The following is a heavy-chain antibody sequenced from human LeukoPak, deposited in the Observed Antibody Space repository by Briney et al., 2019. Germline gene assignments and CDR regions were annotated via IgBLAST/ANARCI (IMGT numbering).Heavy chain of an antibody. J-gene: IGHJ5*02. D-gene: IGHD4-23*01. V-gene: IGHV3-53*01. CDR1: GFTVSNNY. CDR2: IYSGGTT. Sequence: GESLRLSCAASGFTVSNNYMTWVRQAPGKGLEWVSLIYSGGTTFYTDSVKGRFTISRDSSKNTLYLQVNNLKAEDTAVYYCTTSPAVASWGQGTLVTVSS. CDR3: TTSPAVAS.